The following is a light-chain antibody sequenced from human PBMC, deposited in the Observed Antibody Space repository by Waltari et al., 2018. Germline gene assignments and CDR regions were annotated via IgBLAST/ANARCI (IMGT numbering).Light chain of an antibody. CDR3: CSYAGTWV. V-gene: IGLV2-11*01. J-gene: IGLJ3*02. Sequence: QSALTQPRSVSGSPGQSVTISCTGTGSDVGDYNSVSWYQQHPGKAPKLVIYDVTTRPSGVPDRFSGSKSGNSASLTVSGLQAEDDADYYCCSYAGTWVFGGGTKLTVL. CDR2: DVT. CDR1: GSDVGDYNS.